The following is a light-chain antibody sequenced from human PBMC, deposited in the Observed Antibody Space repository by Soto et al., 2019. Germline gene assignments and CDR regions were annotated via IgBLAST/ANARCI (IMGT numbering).Light chain of an antibody. J-gene: IGKJ5*01. CDR3: QQYEILPT. V-gene: IGKV1-33*01. CDR2: DAS. CDR1: QGIRSW. Sequence: DIQMTQSPYSLSASVGDRVTITCRASQGIRSWLAWYQQKPGKAPKLLIYDASNLEAGVPSRFRGSGSGTDFTFTISRLQPEDIATYYCQQYEILPTFGQGTRLEIK.